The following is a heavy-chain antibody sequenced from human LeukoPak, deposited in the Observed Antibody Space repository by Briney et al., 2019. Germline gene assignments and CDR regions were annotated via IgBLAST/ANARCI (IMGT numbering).Heavy chain of an antibody. V-gene: IGHV3-23*01. CDR3: AKSETYGSGNSPYYYCYYMDV. CDR2: ISGSGAGT. Sequence: PGGSLRLSCAASGFTFSNYAMSWVRQAPGKGLEWVSSISGSGAGTYYADSVKGRFTISRDISKNTLYLQMKSLRAEDTAVYYCAKSETYGSGNSPYYYCYYMDVWGKGTTVTVSS. J-gene: IGHJ6*03. D-gene: IGHD3-10*01. CDR1: GFTFSNYA.